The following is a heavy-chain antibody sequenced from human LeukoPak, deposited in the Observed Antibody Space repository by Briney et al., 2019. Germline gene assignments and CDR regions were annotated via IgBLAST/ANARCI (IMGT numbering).Heavy chain of an antibody. CDR3: ARDPLELRLTPFDY. J-gene: IGHJ4*02. V-gene: IGHV3-21*01. CDR2: ISSSSSYI. D-gene: IGHD5-24*01. Sequence: GGSLRLSCAASGFTFSSYSMNWVRQAPGKGLEWVSSISSSSSYIYYVDSVKGRFTISRDNAKNSLYLQMNSLRAEDTAVYYCARDPLELRLTPFDYWGQGTLVTVSS. CDR1: GFTFSSYS.